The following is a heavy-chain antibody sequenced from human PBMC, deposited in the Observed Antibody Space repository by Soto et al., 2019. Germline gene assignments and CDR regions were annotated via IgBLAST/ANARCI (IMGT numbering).Heavy chain of an antibody. CDR1: GFTFSSYA. J-gene: IGHJ4*02. V-gene: IGHV3-23*01. D-gene: IGHD3-16*01. CDR2: ISGSGGST. Sequence: EVQLLESGGGLVQPGGSLRLSCAASGFTFSSYAMSWVRQAPGKGLEWVSAISGSGGSTYYADSVKGRFTISRDNSKNPLHLQMTSLRAEDTAVYYCAKAPLTYTSLSTPLDYWRQGTLVTVSS. CDR3: AKAPLTYTSLSTPLDY.